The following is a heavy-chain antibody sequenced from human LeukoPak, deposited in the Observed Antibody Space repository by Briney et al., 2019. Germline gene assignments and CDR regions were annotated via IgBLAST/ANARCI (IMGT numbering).Heavy chain of an antibody. CDR3: ARGGGYGDYPIDY. CDR1: GGSISSSSYY. J-gene: IGHJ4*02. CDR2: IYYSGST. V-gene: IGHV4-39*01. Sequence: RASETLSLTCTVSGGSISSSSYYWGWLRQPPGKGLEWIGSIYYSGSTYYNPSLKSRVTISVDTSKNQFSLKLSSVTAADTAVYYCARGGGYGDYPIDYWGQGTLVTVSS. D-gene: IGHD4-17*01.